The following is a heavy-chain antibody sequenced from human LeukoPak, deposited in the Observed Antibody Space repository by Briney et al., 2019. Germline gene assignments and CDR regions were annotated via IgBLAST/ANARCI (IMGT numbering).Heavy chain of an antibody. CDR3: ASPRAGATEGGYFDY. D-gene: IGHD1-26*01. CDR1: GGTFSSYA. J-gene: IGHJ4*02. Sequence: ASVKVSCKASGGTFSSYAISWVRQAPGQGLEWMGGIIPIFGTANYAQKFQGRVTITTDESTSTAYMELSSLRSEDTAVYYCASPRAGATEGGYFDYWGQGTLVTVSS. V-gene: IGHV1-69*05. CDR2: IIPIFGTA.